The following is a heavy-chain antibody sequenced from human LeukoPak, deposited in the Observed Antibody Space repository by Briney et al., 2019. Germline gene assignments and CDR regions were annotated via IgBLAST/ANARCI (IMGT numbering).Heavy chain of an antibody. V-gene: IGHV4-34*01. D-gene: IGHD5-24*01. J-gene: IGHJ4*02. Sequence: PSETLSLTCAVYGGPFSDYYLSWIRQPPGRGLEWIGKINHSGSTNYRPSLKSRRTISIDTSTNHLSLKLKSMPAADTAVYYCARGEGARDGYNYEGPFYFDYWRQGTLVTVSS. CDR3: ARGEGARDGYNYEGPFYFDY. CDR2: INHSGST. CDR1: GGPFSDYY.